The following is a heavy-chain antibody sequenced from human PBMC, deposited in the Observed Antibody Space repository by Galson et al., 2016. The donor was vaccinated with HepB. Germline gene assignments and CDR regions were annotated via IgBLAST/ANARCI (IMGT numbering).Heavy chain of an antibody. J-gene: IGHJ6*02. CDR1: DGSLSNNS. CDR3: ARDMNYYDTSDYFGYGMDV. D-gene: IGHD3-22*01. Sequence: SETLSLTCTVSDGSLSNNSWSWLRQPPGKGLEWIGYIYHSGNTNYNPSLKSRVTISIDTSRNQFSLKLRSVTAADTAVYYCARDMNYYDTSDYFGYGMDVWGQGTTVTVSS. V-gene: IGHV4-59*01. CDR2: IYHSGNT.